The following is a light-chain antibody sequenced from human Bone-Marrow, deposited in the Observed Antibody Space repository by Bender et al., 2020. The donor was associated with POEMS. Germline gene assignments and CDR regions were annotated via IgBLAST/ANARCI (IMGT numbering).Light chain of an antibody. V-gene: IGLV2-14*01. Sequence: QSALTQPASVSGYPGQSITISCTGTSSDVGGSNFVSWYQQHPGKAPKLMIYDSNRPSAVSTRRSGAKTGDTTSLPISGLQAEDDDDYYCSSYTRGSTPGVFGGGTKLTVL. CDR3: SSYTRGSTPGV. CDR2: DS. J-gene: IGLJ2*01. CDR1: SSDVGGSNF.